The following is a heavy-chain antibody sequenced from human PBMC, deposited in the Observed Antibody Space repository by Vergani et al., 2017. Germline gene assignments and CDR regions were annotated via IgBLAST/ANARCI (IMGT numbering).Heavy chain of an antibody. CDR2: INPSGGST. Sequence: QVQLVQSGAEVKKPGASVKVSCKASGYTFTGYYMHWVRQAPGQGLEWMGIINPSGGSTSYAQKFQGRVTITADESTSTAYMELSSLRSEDTAVYYCARVMGYGSGSYYKRYWFDPWGQGTLVTVSS. J-gene: IGHJ5*02. D-gene: IGHD3-10*01. CDR1: GYTFTGYY. CDR3: ARVMGYGSGSYYKRYWFDP. V-gene: IGHV1-46*01.